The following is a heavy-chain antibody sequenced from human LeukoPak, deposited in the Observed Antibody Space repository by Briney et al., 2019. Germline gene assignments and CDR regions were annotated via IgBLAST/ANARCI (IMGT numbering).Heavy chain of an antibody. CDR3: ARVRITMVRGVNYFDY. CDR2: INHSGST. CDR1: GGSFSGYY. V-gene: IGHV4-34*01. J-gene: IGHJ4*02. D-gene: IGHD3-10*01. Sequence: SETLSLTCAVYGGSFSGYYWSWIHQPPGKGLEWIGEINHSGSTNYNPSLKSRVTISVDTSKNQFSLKLSSVTAADTAVYYCARVRITMVRGVNYFDYWGQGTLVTVSS.